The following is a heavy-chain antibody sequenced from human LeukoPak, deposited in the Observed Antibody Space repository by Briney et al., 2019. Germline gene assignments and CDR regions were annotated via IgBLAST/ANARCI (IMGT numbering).Heavy chain of an antibody. V-gene: IGHV4-4*02. J-gene: IGHJ4*02. CDR2: IYHSGST. CDR1: GGSISSSNW. Sequence: SETLSLTCAVSGGSISSSNWWSWVRQPPGKGLEWIGEIYHSGSTNYNPFLKSRVTISVDKSKNQFSLKLSSVTAAGTAVYYCARVGGWGYGSGSYYYFDYWGQGTLVTVSS. D-gene: IGHD3-10*01. CDR3: ARVGGWGYGSGSYYYFDY.